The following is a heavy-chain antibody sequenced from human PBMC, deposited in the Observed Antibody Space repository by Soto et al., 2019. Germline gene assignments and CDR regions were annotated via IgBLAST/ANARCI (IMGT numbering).Heavy chain of an antibody. CDR2: IIPIFGTA. CDR3: ARSYYYDSSHPPEFDY. CDR1: GGTFSSYA. Sequence: QVQLVQSGAEVKKPGSSVKVSCKASGGTFSSYAISWVRQAPGQGLEWMGGIIPIFGTANYAQKFQGRVTITADESTSTAYMELSCLRSEDTAVYYCARSYYYDSSHPPEFDYWGQGTLVTVSS. D-gene: IGHD3-22*01. J-gene: IGHJ4*02. V-gene: IGHV1-69*01.